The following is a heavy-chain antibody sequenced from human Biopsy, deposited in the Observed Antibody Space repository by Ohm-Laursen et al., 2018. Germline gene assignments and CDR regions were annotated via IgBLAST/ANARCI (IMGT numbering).Heavy chain of an antibody. CDR2: ISPSGATT. CDR3: ARAGVGSDGTDSYYYGMDV. V-gene: IGHV1-46*01. CDR1: EFSFSRYD. Sequence: SSVKVSCKGSEFSFSRYDMHWVRQAPGRGLEWVGVISPSGATTSFSQKFQGRITMTRDTSTGTVYMDLNSLGSEDTAVYYCARAGVGSDGTDSYYYGMDVWGPGTTVTVSS. J-gene: IGHJ6*02. D-gene: IGHD5-24*01.